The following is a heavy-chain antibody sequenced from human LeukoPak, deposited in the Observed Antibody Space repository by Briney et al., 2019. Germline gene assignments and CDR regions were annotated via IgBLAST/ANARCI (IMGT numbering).Heavy chain of an antibody. J-gene: IGHJ4*02. Sequence: SETLSLTCTVSGGSINSYYWSWIRQPPGKGLEWIGYIFYSGSTNYNPSLKSRVTMSVDTSKNQFSLKLSSVTAADTAVYYCARGAGSPFDYWGQGTLVTVSS. CDR2: IFYSGST. D-gene: IGHD1-14*01. V-gene: IGHV4-59*01. CDR3: ARGAGSPFDY. CDR1: GGSINSYY.